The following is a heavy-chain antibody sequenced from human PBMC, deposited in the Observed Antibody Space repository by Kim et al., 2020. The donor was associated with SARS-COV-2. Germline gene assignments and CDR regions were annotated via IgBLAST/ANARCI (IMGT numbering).Heavy chain of an antibody. CDR2: GIA. D-gene: IGHD4-17*01. Sequence: GIANYAQKFQGRVTITADKSTSTAYMELSSLRSEDTAVYYCARDGDPASYWGQGTLVTVSS. J-gene: IGHJ4*02. V-gene: IGHV1-69*04. CDR3: ARDGDPASY.